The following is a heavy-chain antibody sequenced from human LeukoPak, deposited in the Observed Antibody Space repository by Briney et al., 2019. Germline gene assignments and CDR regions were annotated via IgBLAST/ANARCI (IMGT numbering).Heavy chain of an antibody. D-gene: IGHD5-12*01. Sequence: GEPLLISCKGSGYSFTSYWIGWVRQMPGKGLEWMGRIDPSDSYTNYSPSFQGHFTISADKSISTVYLQWSSLKAPDTAMYYCTRQRSGRPLDFWGQGTLVTGSS. J-gene: IGHJ4*02. V-gene: IGHV5-10-1*01. CDR2: IDPSDSYT. CDR1: GYSFTSYW. CDR3: TRQRSGRPLDF.